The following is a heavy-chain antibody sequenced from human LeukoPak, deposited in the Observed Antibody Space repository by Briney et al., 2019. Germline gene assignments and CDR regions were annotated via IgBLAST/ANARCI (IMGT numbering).Heavy chain of an antibody. CDR1: GFTFSRYG. J-gene: IGHJ4*02. V-gene: IGHV3-30*18. CDR2: VSFEGSNK. Sequence: GRSLRLSCAASGFTFSRYGMHWVRQAPGKGLEWVAVVSFEGSNKYYADSVKGRFSISRDNSKNTLSLQMKSLRVEDTAVYYCAKDMGYYYGSGSYPPENDYWGQGTLVTVSS. D-gene: IGHD3-10*01. CDR3: AKDMGYYYGSGSYPPENDY.